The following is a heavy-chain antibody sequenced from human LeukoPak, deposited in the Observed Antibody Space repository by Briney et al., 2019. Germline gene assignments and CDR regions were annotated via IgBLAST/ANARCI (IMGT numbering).Heavy chain of an antibody. CDR2: FYYSGST. CDR3: ARGQGGNYYLNYFDY. D-gene: IGHD1-26*01. J-gene: IGHJ4*02. Sequence: SETLSLTCAVSGGSVSSGGDYWSWIRQPPGKGLEWIGHFYYSGSTTYNSSLKSRVTFSVDTSRNQFSLKLTSVTATDTALYYCARGQGGNYYLNYFDYWGQGALVTVSS. CDR1: GGSVSSGGDY. V-gene: IGHV4-61*08.